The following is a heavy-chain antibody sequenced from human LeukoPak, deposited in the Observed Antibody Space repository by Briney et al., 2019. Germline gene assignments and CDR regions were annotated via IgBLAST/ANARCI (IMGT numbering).Heavy chain of an antibody. CDR2: MNPNSGNT. CDR1: GYTFTSYD. V-gene: IGHV1-8*01. Sequence: ASVKVSCKASGYTFTSYDINWVRQATGQGLEWMGWMNPNSGNTGYAQKFQGRVTMTRNTSISTAYMELSSLRSEDTAVYYCARGRRYSSSWNSYYYYGMDVWGQGTTVTVSS. J-gene: IGHJ6*02. D-gene: IGHD6-13*01. CDR3: ARGRRYSSSWNSYYYYGMDV.